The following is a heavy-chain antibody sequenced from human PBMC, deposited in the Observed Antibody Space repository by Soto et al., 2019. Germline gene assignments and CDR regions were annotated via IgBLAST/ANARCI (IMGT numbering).Heavy chain of an antibody. V-gene: IGHV1-2*02. D-gene: IGHD3-9*01. J-gene: IGHJ6*02. CDR2: LNPNRGDT. Sequence: ASVKVSCKASGYIFTGYHIHWVREAPGRGLEWMGWLNPNRGDTEYAQNFQGRVTMTRDTSFNLVYMEMSGLMSDDTAVYYCARDARGTRGFDEMDIWGQGTTVTVSS. CDR1: GYIFTGYH. CDR3: ARDARGTRGFDEMDI.